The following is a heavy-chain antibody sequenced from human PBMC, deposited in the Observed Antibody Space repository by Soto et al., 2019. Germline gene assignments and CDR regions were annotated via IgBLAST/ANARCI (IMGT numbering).Heavy chain of an antibody. V-gene: IGHV1-69*13. CDR1: PGYFSSYA. Sequence: SVKVSFNASPGYFSSYAISWVRQAPGQGLEWMGGIIPIVGTPSYAQNFQGRVTITADESTSTAYMELSSLRSEDTAVYYCAREYRSSSGRFDNWGQGTLVTVSS. D-gene: IGHD6-6*01. CDR2: IIPIVGTP. CDR3: AREYRSSSGRFDN. J-gene: IGHJ4*02.